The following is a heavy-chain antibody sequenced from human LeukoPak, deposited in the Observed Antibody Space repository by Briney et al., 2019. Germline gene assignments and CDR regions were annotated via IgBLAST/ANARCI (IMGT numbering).Heavy chain of an antibody. CDR2: IYYSGST. CDR1: GGSVSIGSYY. D-gene: IGHD3-3*01. J-gene: IGHJ4*02. V-gene: IGHV4-61*01. CDR3: ARRYYDFWGGPNYFDY. Sequence: PSETLSLTCTVSGGSVSIGSYYWSWIRQPPGKGLEWIGYIYYSGSTNYNPSLKSRVTISVDTSKNQFSLKLSSVTAADTAVYYCARRYYDFWGGPNYFDYWGQGTLVTVSS.